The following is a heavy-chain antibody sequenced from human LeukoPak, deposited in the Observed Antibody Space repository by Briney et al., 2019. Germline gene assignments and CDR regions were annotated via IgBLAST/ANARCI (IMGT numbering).Heavy chain of an antibody. CDR1: GFTFSCYA. CDR2: ISGSGGST. Sequence: GASLRLSCAASGFTFSCYAMSWVRQAPGKGLEWVSAISGSGGSTYCADSVKGRFTISRDNSKNTLYLQMNSLRAEDTAVYYCAKEESLYYYDSRGYPNWGQGTLVTVSS. CDR3: AKEESLYYYDSRGYPN. V-gene: IGHV3-23*01. D-gene: IGHD3-22*01. J-gene: IGHJ4*02.